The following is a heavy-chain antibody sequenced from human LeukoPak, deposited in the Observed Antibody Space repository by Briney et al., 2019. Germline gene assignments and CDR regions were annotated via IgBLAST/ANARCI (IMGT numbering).Heavy chain of an antibody. J-gene: IGHJ4*02. D-gene: IGHD3-10*01. CDR1: GGPFSGYF. V-gene: IGHV4-34*01. CDR3: ARRYYYNLGSFPFDF. Sequence: SETLSLTCAVSGGPFSGYFWSWIRQSSGKGLEWIGEIHNSGTTNYNPSLNSRVTISEDTSKTQFYLNLSSVTAADTAVYYCARRYYYNLGSFPFDFWGQGTLVTVSS. CDR2: IHNSGTT.